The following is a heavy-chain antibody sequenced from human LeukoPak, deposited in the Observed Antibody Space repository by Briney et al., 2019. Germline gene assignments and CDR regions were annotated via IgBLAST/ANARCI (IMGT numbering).Heavy chain of an antibody. CDR3: AKDGVLSIAARPFAFDI. CDR1: GFTFSSYD. J-gene: IGHJ3*02. D-gene: IGHD6-6*01. Sequence: GGSLRLSCAASGFTFSSYDMHWVRQATGKGLEWVSAISGSGGSTYYADSVKGRFTISRDNSKNTLYLQMNSLRAEDTAVYYCAKDGVLSIAARPFAFDIWGQGTMVTVSS. CDR2: ISGSGGST. V-gene: IGHV3-23*01.